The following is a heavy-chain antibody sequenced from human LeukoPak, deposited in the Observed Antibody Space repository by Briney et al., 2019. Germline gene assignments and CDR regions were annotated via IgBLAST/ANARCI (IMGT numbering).Heavy chain of an antibody. D-gene: IGHD3-9*01. CDR2: IYYSGST. J-gene: IGHJ6*03. CDR1: GGSISSSSYY. CDR3: ARAKDILTGYNYYYYMDV. V-gene: IGHV4-39*07. Sequence: SETLSLTCTVSGGSISSSSYYWGWIRQPPGKGLEWIGSIYYSGSTYYNPSLKSRVTISVDTSKNQFSLKLSSVTAADTAVYYCARAKDILTGYNYYYYMDVWGKGTTVTVSS.